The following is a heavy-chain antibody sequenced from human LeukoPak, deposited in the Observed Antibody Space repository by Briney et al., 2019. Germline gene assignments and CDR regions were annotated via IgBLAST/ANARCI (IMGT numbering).Heavy chain of an antibody. J-gene: IGHJ4*02. CDR2: ISYDGSNK. CDR3: ARPASSSSWYRLRLLDY. V-gene: IGHV3-30-3*01. Sequence: GGSLRLSCAASGFTFSSYAMSWVRQAPGKGLEWVAVISYDGSNKYYADSVKGRFTISRDNSKNTLYLQMNSLRAEDTAVYYCARPASSSSWYRLRLLDYWGQGTLVTVSS. CDR1: GFTFSSYA. D-gene: IGHD6-13*01.